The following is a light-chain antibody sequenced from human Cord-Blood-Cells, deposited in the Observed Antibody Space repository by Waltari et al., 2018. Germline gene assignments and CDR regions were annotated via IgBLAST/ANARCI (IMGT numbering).Light chain of an antibody. CDR3: QQSYSTPPT. CDR2: AAS. Sequence: DIQMTPSPSSLSASVGDRVTITCRASQSMSSYLNWYQQKPGKAPKLLFYAASSLQSGVPLRFSGSGSGTDFTLTISSLQPEDFATYYCQQSYSTPPTFGQGTKVEIK. CDR1: QSMSSY. J-gene: IGKJ1*01. V-gene: IGKV1-39*01.